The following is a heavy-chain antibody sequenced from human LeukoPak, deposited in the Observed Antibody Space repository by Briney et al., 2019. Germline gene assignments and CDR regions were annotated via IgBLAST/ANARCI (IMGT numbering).Heavy chain of an antibody. CDR1: GYTFTDYS. CDR3: ARGRSDRLWFGESIRNSYYYMDV. CDR2: INPNSGGT. Sequence: ASVKVSCKASGYTFTDYSIHWVRQAPGQGLEWMGRINPNSGGTNYAQKFQGRVTMTRDTSISTAYMELSRLRSDDTAVYYCARGRSDRLWFGESIRNSYYYMDVWGKGTTVTISS. J-gene: IGHJ6*03. D-gene: IGHD3-10*01. V-gene: IGHV1-2*06.